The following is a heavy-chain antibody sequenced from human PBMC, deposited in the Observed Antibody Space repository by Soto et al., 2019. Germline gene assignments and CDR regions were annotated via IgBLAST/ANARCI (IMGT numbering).Heavy chain of an antibody. V-gene: IGHV1-3*01. Sequence: QVQLVQSGAEVKKPGASVKVSCKASGYTFTSYAMHWVRQAPGQRLEWMGWINAVNGNTKYSQKFQGRVTITRDTSASTAYMELSSLRSEDTAVYYCARDRFDIVVVPAAMGWFDPWGQGTLVTVSS. CDR2: INAVNGNT. CDR3: ARDRFDIVVVPAAMGWFDP. CDR1: GYTFTSYA. D-gene: IGHD2-2*01. J-gene: IGHJ5*02.